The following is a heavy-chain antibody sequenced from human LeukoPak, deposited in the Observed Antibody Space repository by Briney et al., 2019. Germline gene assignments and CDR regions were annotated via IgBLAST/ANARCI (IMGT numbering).Heavy chain of an antibody. D-gene: IGHD4-23*01. Sequence: GGSLRLSCAASGFTVSSNYMSWVRQAPGKGLEWVSVIYSGGSTYYADSVKGRFTISRDNSKNTLYLQMNSLRAEDTAVYYCASRAGGAAKLPYYYYGMDVWGQGTTVTVSS. J-gene: IGHJ6*02. CDR3: ASRAGGAAKLPYYYYGMDV. CDR2: IYSGGST. V-gene: IGHV3-66*01. CDR1: GFTVSSNY.